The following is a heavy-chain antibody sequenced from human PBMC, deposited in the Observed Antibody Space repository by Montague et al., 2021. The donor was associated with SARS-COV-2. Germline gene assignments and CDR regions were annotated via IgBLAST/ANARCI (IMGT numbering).Heavy chain of an antibody. J-gene: IGHJ4*02. Sequence: SLRLSCAASGFTVSSNYMSWVRQAPGKGLEWVSVIYSGGSTYYADSMKGRFTISRDNSKNTLYLQMNSLRAEDTAVYYCARLLPGIAAAGGVDYFDYWGQGTLVTVSS. V-gene: IGHV3-66*02. CDR2: IYSGGST. CDR3: ARLLPGIAAAGGVDYFDY. D-gene: IGHD6-13*01. CDR1: GFTVSSNY.